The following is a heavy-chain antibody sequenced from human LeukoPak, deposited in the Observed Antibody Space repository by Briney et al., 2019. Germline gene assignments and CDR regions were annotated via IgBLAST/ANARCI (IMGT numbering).Heavy chain of an antibody. J-gene: IGHJ4*02. CDR1: GFTFSDYY. CDR2: ISSSGSTI. CDR3: ARDGGPYYDYVWGSYLFDY. Sequence: PGGSLRLSCAASGFTFSDYYMSWIRQAPGKGLEWVSYISSSGSTIYYADSVKGRFTISRDNAKNSLYLQMNSLRAEDTAVYYCARDGGPYYDYVWGSYLFDYWGQGTLVTVSS. V-gene: IGHV3-11*04. D-gene: IGHD3-16*02.